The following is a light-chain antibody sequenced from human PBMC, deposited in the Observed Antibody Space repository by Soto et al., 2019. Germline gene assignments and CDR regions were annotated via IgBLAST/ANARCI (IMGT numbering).Light chain of an antibody. CDR2: GAS. V-gene: IGKV3-20*01. CDR3: QQTYSALWT. J-gene: IGKJ1*01. Sequence: EIVLTQSPGTLSLSPGERATLSCRASQSVSSSYLAWYQQKPGQAPRLLIYGASSRATGIPDRFSGSGSGTDFTLTISRLEPEDFAAYYCQQTYSALWTFGQGTKLEIK. CDR1: QSVSSSY.